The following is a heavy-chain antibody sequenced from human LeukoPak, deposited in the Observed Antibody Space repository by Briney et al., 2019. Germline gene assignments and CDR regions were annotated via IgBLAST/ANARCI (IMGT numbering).Heavy chain of an antibody. CDR3: ARRFPKITMIVLYAFDI. V-gene: IGHV4-39*01. CDR1: GGSISSSPYY. J-gene: IGHJ3*02. CDR2: FSYSGST. Sequence: SETLSLTCTVSGGSISSSPYYWDWIRQPPGKGLEWIGSFSYSGSTYYNPSLKSRVTISVDTSKNQFSLKLSSVTAADTAVYYCARRFPKITMIVLYAFDIWGQGTMVTVSS. D-gene: IGHD3-22*01.